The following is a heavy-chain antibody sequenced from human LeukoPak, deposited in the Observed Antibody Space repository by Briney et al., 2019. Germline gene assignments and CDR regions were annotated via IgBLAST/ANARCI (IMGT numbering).Heavy chain of an antibody. CDR2: IIENGSNQ. V-gene: IGHV3-30*04. D-gene: IGHD6-13*01. Sequence: GGSLRLSCAASGFTFSNYIMHWVRQAPGKGLDWVAVIIENGSNQYYADSVKGRFTISRDNSKNTLYLQMNSLRAEDTAVYYCAKTAGIAAAADFDYWGQGTLVTVSS. CDR1: GFTFSNYI. CDR3: AKTAGIAAAADFDY. J-gene: IGHJ4*02.